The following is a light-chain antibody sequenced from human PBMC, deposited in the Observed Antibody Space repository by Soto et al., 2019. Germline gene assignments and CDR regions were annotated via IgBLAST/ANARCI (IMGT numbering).Light chain of an antibody. CDR2: DAS. CDR1: QNINNY. CDR3: HSRA. Sequence: DIQMTQTPSSLSASVGDRVTITCQASQNINNYLNWYQQKPGRAPKLLIYDASNLEAGVPSRFSGSGSETEFTLTISRLQPDDFATYFCHSRAFGQGTRLEV. V-gene: IGKV1-33*01. J-gene: IGKJ5*01.